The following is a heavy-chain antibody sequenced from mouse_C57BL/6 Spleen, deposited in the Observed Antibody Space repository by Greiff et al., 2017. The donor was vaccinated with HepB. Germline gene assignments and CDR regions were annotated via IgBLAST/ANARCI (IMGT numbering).Heavy chain of an antibody. CDR3: AREDYGSMAMDY. Sequence: EVMLVESEGGLVQPGSSMKLSCTASGFTFSDYYMAWVRQVPEKGLEWVANINYDGSSTYYLDSLKSRFIISRDNAKNILYLQMSSLKSEDTATYYCAREDYGSMAMDYWGQGTSVTVSS. J-gene: IGHJ4*01. V-gene: IGHV5-16*01. D-gene: IGHD1-1*01. CDR2: INYDGSST. CDR1: GFTFSDYY.